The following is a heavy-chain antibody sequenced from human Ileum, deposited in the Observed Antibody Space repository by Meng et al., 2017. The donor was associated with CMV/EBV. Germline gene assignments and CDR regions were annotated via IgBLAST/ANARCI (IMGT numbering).Heavy chain of an antibody. D-gene: IGHD3-3*01. CDR1: GYAFSSYG. CDR3: ARVGCTTCSTTIFCY. V-gene: IGHV1-18*01. Sequence: ASVNVSCKASGYAFSSYGFTWVRQAPGQGLECMGWISPYKGKTNYAQKFQGRVTMTTDTATSTAYMELGSLRSDDTAVYYCARVGCTTCSTTIFCYWGKGTLVTVSS. J-gene: IGHJ4*02. CDR2: ISPYKGKT.